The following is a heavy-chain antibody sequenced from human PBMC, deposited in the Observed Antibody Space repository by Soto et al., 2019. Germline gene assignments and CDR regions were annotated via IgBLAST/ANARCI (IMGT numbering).Heavy chain of an antibody. Sequence: SETLSLTCTVSGVSISRYSYYWGWIRQPPGKGLDWIGSVYYSGNTNYNPSLKGRVTIFVDKSKNHVSLRLSSVTAADTAAYYCARHSIYGGQFDPWRPGNLVTVSS. V-gene: IGHV4-39*01. CDR1: GVSISRYSYY. J-gene: IGHJ5*02. CDR3: ARHSIYGGQFDP. D-gene: IGHD3-10*01. CDR2: VYYSGNT.